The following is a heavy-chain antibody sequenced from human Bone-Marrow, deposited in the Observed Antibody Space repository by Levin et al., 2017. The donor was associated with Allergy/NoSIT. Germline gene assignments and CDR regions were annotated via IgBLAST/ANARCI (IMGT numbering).Heavy chain of an antibody. J-gene: IGHJ4*02. V-gene: IGHV3-21*06. D-gene: IGHD3-16*01. CDR2: ISSTSTYV. CDR3: AKMGDNRDSAGYYFDY. Sequence: GGSLRLFCVGSGFTFRTYSMNWVRQAPGKGLEWVSSISSTSTYVHYADSVRGRLTISRDNAKNSLYLQMNSLRAEDTAIYYCAKMGDNRDSAGYYFDYWGQGTRVTVSS. CDR1: GFTFRTYS.